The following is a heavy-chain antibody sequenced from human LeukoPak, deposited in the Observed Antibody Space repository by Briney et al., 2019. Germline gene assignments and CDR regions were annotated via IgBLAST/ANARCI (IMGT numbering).Heavy chain of an antibody. V-gene: IGHV3-33*08. Sequence: GGSLRLSCVASGFTFTTYSLNWVRQAPGKGLEWVAVIWYDGSNKYYADYVKGRFTISRDNSKNTLYLQMNSLRAEDTAVYYCAREDTGFDYWGQGTLVSVSS. CDR2: IWYDGSNK. CDR3: AREDTGFDY. D-gene: IGHD5-18*01. CDR1: GFTFTTYS. J-gene: IGHJ4*02.